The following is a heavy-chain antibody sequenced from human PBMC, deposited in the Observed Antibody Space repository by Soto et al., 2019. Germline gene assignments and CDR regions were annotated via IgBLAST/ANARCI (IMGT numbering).Heavy chain of an antibody. J-gene: IGHJ4*02. CDR3: IKGGSPYYYDY. V-gene: IGHV3-73*01. CDR1: GFIFSGSA. Sequence: EVQLVESGGGLVQPGGSLKLSRAASGFIFSGSAVHWVRQASGKGLEWVGRILSKAGNSSTAYPASMQGMFTISRDDSENTAFLQMHHLKTEDTAVYYGIKGGSPYYYDYWGQGTLVAVSS. CDR2: ILSKAGNSST.